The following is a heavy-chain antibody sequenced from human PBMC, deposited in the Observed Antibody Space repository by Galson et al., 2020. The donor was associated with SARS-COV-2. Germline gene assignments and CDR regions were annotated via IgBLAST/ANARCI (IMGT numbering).Heavy chain of an antibody. CDR2: ISADQQT. CDR3: ARDPIVGRLPGPYDA. J-gene: IGHJ3*01. CDR1: GFTFGSHT. Sequence: GGSLRLSCVGSGFTFGSHTMHWLRQAPGKGLEWVAAISADQQTAYADSLTGRFTISRDNFRDTLFLQMSNLVDEDTGKFYCARDPIVGRLPGPYDAWGQGTNVIVSS. V-gene: IGHV3-30-3*01. D-gene: IGHD2-21*01.